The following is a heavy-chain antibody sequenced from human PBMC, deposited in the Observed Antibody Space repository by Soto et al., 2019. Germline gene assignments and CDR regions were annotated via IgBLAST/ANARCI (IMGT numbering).Heavy chain of an antibody. CDR2: TYYRSKWYN. CDR1: GDSVSSNSAA. D-gene: IGHD2-15*01. V-gene: IGHV6-1*01. J-gene: IGHJ4*02. CDR3: AREDCSGGSCYSDY. Sequence: SQTRSLTCVISGDSVSSNSAAWNWIRQSPSRGLEWLGRTYYRSKWYNDYAVSVKSRITINPDTSKNQFSLQLNSVTPEDTAVYYCAREDCSGGSCYSDYWGQGTLVTVSS.